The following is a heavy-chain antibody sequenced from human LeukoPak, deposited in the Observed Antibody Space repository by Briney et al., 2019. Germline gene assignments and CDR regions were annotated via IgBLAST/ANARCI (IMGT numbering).Heavy chain of an antibody. J-gene: IGHJ5*02. V-gene: IGHV3-66*03. CDR2: IRDSGEA. CDR3: ARDRAANQDWVEFDP. Sequence: GSLRLSCAVSGFRVSGYYMSWVRQAPGKGLEWVGLIRDSGEAFYADFARGRFATSRDESENTLYLQMNSLRVEDTAVYFCARDRAANQDWVEFDPWGQGTPVIVSS. D-gene: IGHD3/OR15-3a*01. CDR1: GFRVSGYY.